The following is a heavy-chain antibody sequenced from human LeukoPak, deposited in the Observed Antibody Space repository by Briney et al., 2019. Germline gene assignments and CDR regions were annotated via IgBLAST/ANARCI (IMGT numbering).Heavy chain of an antibody. CDR3: ARDVLAAGATGTFAI. J-gene: IGHJ3*02. CDR2: IKQDGSEK. V-gene: IGHV3-7*03. D-gene: IGHD1-14*01. Sequence: GGSLRLSCAASGFTFSSYAMSWVRQAPGKGLEWVANIKQDGSEKYYVDSVKGRFTISRDNAKTSLYLQMNSLRAEDTAVYYCARDVLAAGATGTFAIWGQGTMVTVSS. CDR1: GFTFSSYA.